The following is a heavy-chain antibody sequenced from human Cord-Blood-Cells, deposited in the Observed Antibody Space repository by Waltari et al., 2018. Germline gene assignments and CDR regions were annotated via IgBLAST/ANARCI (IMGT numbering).Heavy chain of an antibody. CDR2: INPNSGGT. D-gene: IGHD2-15*01. Sequence: QVQLVQSGAEVKTPGASVTVSCKASGYTFTGYYIHWLRKAPGQGLEWMGWINPNSGGTNYAQKFQGWVTMTRDTSISTAYMELSRLRSDDTAVYYCAREPVVGGNAFDIWGQGTMVTVSS. CDR3: AREPVVGGNAFDI. V-gene: IGHV1-2*04. J-gene: IGHJ3*02. CDR1: GYTFTGYY.